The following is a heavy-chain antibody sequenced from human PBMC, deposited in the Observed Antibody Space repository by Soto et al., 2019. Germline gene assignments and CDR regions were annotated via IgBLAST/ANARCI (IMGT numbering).Heavy chain of an antibody. CDR3: AKLGFVMMELYYFHH. D-gene: IGHD1-7*01. J-gene: IGHJ4*02. V-gene: IGHV3-23*01. CDR2: ISGNSVKT. CDR1: GFTFSSYA. Sequence: GGSLRLSCTASGFTFSSYAMSWVRQAPGKELEWVSTISGNSVKTNYAESVKGRFSISRDNSKNTVHLQLDSLRAEDTAVYFCAKLGFVMMELYYFHHWGQGTMVTVSS.